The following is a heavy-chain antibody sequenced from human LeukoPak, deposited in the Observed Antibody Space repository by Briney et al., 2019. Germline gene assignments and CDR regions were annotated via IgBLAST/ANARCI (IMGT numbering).Heavy chain of an antibody. J-gene: IGHJ6*03. CDR1: GGSISSNSYY. CDR3: ARTGLSYYYYYYYMDV. V-gene: IGHV4-39*01. CDR2: IYYSGST. Sequence: SETLSLTCTVSGGSISSNSYYWGWIRQPPGKGLGWIGSIYYSGSTYYNPSLKSRVTISVDTSKNQFSLKLSSVTAADTAVYYCARTGLSYYYYYYYMDVWGKGTTVTISS.